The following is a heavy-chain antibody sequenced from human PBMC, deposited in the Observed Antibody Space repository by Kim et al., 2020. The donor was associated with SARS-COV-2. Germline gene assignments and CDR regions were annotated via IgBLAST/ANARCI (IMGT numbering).Heavy chain of an antibody. J-gene: IGHJ4*02. V-gene: IGHV4-31*03. CDR2: IYYSGST. CDR3: AREVRYYDFWRIDY. Sequence: SETLSLTCTVSGGSISSGGYYWSWIRQHPGKGLEWIGYIYYSGSTYYNPSLKSRVTISVDTSKNQFSLKLSSVTAADTAVYYCAREVRYYDFWRIDYWGQGTLDTVSS. CDR1: GGSISSGGYY. D-gene: IGHD3-3*01.